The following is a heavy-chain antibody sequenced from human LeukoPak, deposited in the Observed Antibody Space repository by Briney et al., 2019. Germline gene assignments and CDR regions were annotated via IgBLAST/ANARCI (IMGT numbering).Heavy chain of an antibody. J-gene: IGHJ4*02. CDR2: IYYSGST. V-gene: IGHV4-59*01. CDR1: GGSISSYY. D-gene: IGHD3-22*01. CDR3: ARGSGYYDSSGYSFDY. Sequence: SETLSLTCTVSGGSISSYYWSWIRQPPGKGLEWIGYIYYSGSTNYNPSLKSRVTISADTSKNQISLKLSSVTAADTAVYYCARGSGYYDSSGYSFDYWGQGTLVTVSS.